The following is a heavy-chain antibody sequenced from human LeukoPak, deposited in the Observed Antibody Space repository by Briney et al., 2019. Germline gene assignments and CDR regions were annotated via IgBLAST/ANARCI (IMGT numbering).Heavy chain of an antibody. D-gene: IGHD3-10*01. CDR2: FYYSGST. Sequence: SETLSLTCTVSDGSISSSSYYWGWIRQPPGKGLEWIGSFYYSGSTYYNPSLNSRVTISLDTSKKHLSLKLSSVTAADTAVYYCERHIYGSGSYYWFDPWGQGTLVTVSS. CDR3: ERHIYGSGSYYWFDP. J-gene: IGHJ5*02. CDR1: DGSISSSSYY. V-gene: IGHV4-39*01.